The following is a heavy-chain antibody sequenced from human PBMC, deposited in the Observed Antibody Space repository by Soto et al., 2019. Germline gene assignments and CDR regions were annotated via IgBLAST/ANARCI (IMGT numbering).Heavy chain of an antibody. CDR1: GLTFRSYW. J-gene: IGHJ5*02. Sequence: PGGSLRLSCAASGLTFRSYWMHWVRQAPGKGLVWVSRINTDGSVAMYVDSVKGRFTISRDNAKNTLYLQMNSLRAEDTAVYYFTRAQTRECSGGTCYDANWFDPWGQGTQVTVSS. CDR3: TRAQTRECSGGTCYDANWFDP. V-gene: IGHV3-74*03. CDR2: INTDGSVA. D-gene: IGHD2-15*01.